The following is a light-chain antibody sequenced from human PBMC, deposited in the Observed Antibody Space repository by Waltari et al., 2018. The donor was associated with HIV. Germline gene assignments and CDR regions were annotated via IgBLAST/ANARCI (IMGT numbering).Light chain of an antibody. V-gene: IGKV3-20*01. CDR1: QVVNNRY. J-gene: IGKJ3*01. CDR2: GAS. CDR3: QQYDTPPFT. Sequence: EIVLTQSPGTLSLYPGERTTLYCRASQVVNNRYIAWYQQKPGQTPRLLMYGASSRPTGIPDRFSGSGSGTDFTLTISRLEPEDFAVYYCQQYDTPPFTFGPGTKVDIK.